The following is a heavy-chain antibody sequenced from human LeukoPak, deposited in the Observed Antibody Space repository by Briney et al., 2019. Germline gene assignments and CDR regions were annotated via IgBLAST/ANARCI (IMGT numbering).Heavy chain of an antibody. Sequence: PGGSLRLSCAASGFTFSSFWMHWVRQAPGKGLVWVSRINTDGSITNYAASVKGRFTISRDNAKNTLYLQMNSLRAEDTAVYYCASEGSYDSRNSYIPDCWGQGTLVTVSS. CDR3: ASEGSYDSRNSYIPDC. V-gene: IGHV3-74*01. J-gene: IGHJ4*02. CDR1: GFTFSSFW. D-gene: IGHD3-10*01. CDR2: INTDGSIT.